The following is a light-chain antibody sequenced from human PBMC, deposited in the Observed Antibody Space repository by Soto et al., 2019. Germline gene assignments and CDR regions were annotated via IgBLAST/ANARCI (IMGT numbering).Light chain of an antibody. V-gene: IGKV1-5*03. CDR1: QSISSW. CDR3: QQYNAYPWT. CDR2: KAS. Sequence: DIQMTQSPSTLSPSLGDRVTITCRASQSISSWLAWYQQKPGKAPKLLIYKASTLESGVPSNFSGSGSGTEFTLTISSLQPEDFATYYCQQYNAYPWTFGQGTKVDI. J-gene: IGKJ1*01.